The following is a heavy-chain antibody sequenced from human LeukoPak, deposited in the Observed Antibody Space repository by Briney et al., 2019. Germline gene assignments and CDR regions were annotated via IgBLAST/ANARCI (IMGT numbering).Heavy chain of an antibody. CDR1: GFTFSSYW. Sequence: GGSLRLSCAASGFTFSSYWMSWVRQAPGKGLEWVANIKQDGSEKYYVDSVKGRFTISRDNAKDSLYLQMNSLRAEDTAVYYCARENYYDSSGYYCAWFDPWGQGTLVTVSS. CDR3: ARENYYDSSGYYCAWFDP. D-gene: IGHD3-22*01. V-gene: IGHV3-7*04. J-gene: IGHJ5*02. CDR2: IKQDGSEK.